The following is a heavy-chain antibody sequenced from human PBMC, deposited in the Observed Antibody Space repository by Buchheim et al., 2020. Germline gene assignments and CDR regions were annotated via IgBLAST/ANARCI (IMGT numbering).Heavy chain of an antibody. J-gene: IGHJ4*02. CDR3: ARPLRLGELFDY. CDR1: GFTFSSYG. V-gene: IGHV3-30*03. D-gene: IGHD3-16*01. CDR2: ISYDGSNK. Sequence: QVQLVESGGGVVQPGRSLRLSCAASGFTFSSYGMHWVRQAPGKGLEWVAVISYDGSNKYYADSVKGRFTISRDNSKNTLYLQMNSLRAEDTAVYYCARPLRLGELFDYWGQGTL.